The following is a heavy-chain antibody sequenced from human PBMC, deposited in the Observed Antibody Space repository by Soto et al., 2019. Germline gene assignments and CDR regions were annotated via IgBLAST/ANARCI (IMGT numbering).Heavy chain of an antibody. CDR2: ISYDGGNE. D-gene: IGHD4-17*01. V-gene: IGHV3-30*18. CDR3: SKEDDGGNTIPTATD. J-gene: IGHJ4*02. CDR1: GFTFNKYG. Sequence: GSLRISCAASGFTFNKYGMHWVRQAPGKGLEWVAVISYDGGNEYYADSVKGRFIISRDNYKNTLYLQMNSLRVEDTAVYFCSKEDDGGNTIPTATDWGPGTMVPVYS.